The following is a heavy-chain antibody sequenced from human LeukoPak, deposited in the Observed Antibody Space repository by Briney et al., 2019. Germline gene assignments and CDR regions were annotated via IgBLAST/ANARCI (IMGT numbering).Heavy chain of an antibody. CDR1: GGSISSSYW. CDR3: ASVPKPARSIAVAGIPRTYYFDY. J-gene: IGHJ4*02. Sequence: SGTLSLTCAVSGGSISSSYWWSWIRQPPGKGLEWIGEINHSGSTNYNPSLKSRVTISVDTSKNQFSLKLSSVTAADTAVYYCASVPKPARSIAVAGIPRTYYFDYWGQGTLVTVSS. D-gene: IGHD6-19*01. V-gene: IGHV4-4*02. CDR2: INHSGST.